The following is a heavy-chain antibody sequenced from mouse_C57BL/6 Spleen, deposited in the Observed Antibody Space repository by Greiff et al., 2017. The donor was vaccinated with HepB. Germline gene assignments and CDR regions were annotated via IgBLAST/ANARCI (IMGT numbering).Heavy chain of an antibody. CDR3: ARKLGDFDY. J-gene: IGHJ2*01. Sequence: QVQLQQSGAELARPGASVKLSCKASGYTFTSYGISWVKQRTGQGLEWIGEIYPRSGNTYYNEKFKGKATVTADKSSSTAYMELRSLTSEDSAVYFCARKLGDFDYWGQGTTLTVSS. D-gene: IGHD3-3*01. CDR1: GYTFTSYG. CDR2: IYPRSGNT. V-gene: IGHV1-81*01.